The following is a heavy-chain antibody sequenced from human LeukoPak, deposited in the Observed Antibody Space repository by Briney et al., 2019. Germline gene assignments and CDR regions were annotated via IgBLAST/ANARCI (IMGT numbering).Heavy chain of an antibody. CDR1: GFKFSNYA. D-gene: IGHD2-21*01. CDR3: AKDRSNAYDYYYMDV. J-gene: IGHJ6*03. CDR2: ITGGGRTT. Sequence: PGGPLRLSCAGSGFKFSNYAMSWVRQVPGKGLEWLSAITGGGRTTRYADSVKGRFTISRDNSKNTLYLQMNGLRVEDTAIYYCAKDRSNAYDYYYMDVWGKGTTVTVSS. V-gene: IGHV3-23*01.